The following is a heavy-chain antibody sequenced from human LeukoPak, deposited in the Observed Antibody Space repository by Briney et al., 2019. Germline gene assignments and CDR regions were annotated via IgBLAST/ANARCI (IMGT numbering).Heavy chain of an antibody. J-gene: IGHJ1*01. CDR2: ISGSGGST. V-gene: IGHV3-23*01. CDR3: ARCYSSSWYGCYFQH. CDR1: GFTFSSYA. D-gene: IGHD6-13*01. Sequence: GGSLRLSCAASGFTFSSYAISWVRQAPGKGLEWVSAISGSGGSTYYADSVKGRFTISRDNSKNTLYLQMNSLRAEDTAVYYCARCYSSSWYGCYFQHWGQGTLVTVSS.